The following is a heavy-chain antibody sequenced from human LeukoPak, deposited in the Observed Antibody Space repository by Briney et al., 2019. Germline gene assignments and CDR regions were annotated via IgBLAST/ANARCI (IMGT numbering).Heavy chain of an antibody. CDR2: IIPILGIA. J-gene: IGHJ4*02. Sequence: SVKVSCKASGGTFSSYAISWVRQAPGQGLEWMGRIIPILGIANYAQKFQGRVTITADKSTSTAYMELSSLRSEDTAVYYCARGYCSSTSCLDYWGQGTLVTVSS. CDR3: ARGYCSSTSCLDY. V-gene: IGHV1-69*04. D-gene: IGHD2-2*01. CDR1: GGTFSSYA.